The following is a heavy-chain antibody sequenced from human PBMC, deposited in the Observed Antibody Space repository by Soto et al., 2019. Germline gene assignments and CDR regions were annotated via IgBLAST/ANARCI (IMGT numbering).Heavy chain of an antibody. CDR3: ARVSVGYFYYYYYGMDV. V-gene: IGHV5-10-1*01. J-gene: IGHJ6*02. D-gene: IGHD3-22*01. Sequence: RGESLKISCKGSGYSFTSYWISWARQMPGKGLEWMGRIDPSDSYTNYSPSFQGHVTISADKSISTAYLQWSSLKASDTAMYYCARVSVGYFYYYYYGMDVWGQGTTVTVSS. CDR2: IDPSDSYT. CDR1: GYSFTSYW.